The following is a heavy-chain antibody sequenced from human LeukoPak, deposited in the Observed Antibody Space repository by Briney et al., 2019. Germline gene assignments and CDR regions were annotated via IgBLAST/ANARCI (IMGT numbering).Heavy chain of an antibody. CDR3: AREGWDIVATTPLYYFDY. V-gene: IGHV1-18*01. CDR1: GYTFTSYG. Sequence: GASVKVSCKASGYTFTSYGISWVRQAPGQGLEWMGWISAYNGNTNYTQKLQGRVTMTTDTSTSTAYMELRSLRSDDTAVYYCAREGWDIVATTPLYYFDYWGQGTLVTVSS. J-gene: IGHJ4*02. CDR2: ISAYNGNT. D-gene: IGHD5-12*01.